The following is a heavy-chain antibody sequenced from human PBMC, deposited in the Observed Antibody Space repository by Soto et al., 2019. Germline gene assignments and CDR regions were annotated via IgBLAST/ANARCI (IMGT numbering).Heavy chain of an antibody. CDR3: ASLPDCGSGNN. Sequence: QRQLQESVPGLVKPSETLSLTCTVSGGSISRSSYYWGWIRQPPGKGLEWIGSIYDSGSTYYNPALKSRVTISVDTSKNQFSLRLSSVTAAATAIYYCASLPDCGSGNNWGQGNLVTDSS. D-gene: IGHD3-10*01. CDR2: IYDSGST. CDR1: GGSISRSSYY. V-gene: IGHV4-39*01. J-gene: IGHJ4*02.